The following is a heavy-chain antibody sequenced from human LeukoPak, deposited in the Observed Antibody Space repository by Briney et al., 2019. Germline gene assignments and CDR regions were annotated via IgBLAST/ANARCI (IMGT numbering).Heavy chain of an antibody. CDR2: INNDGTAT. V-gene: IGHV3-74*01. Sequence: GSLRLSCAASGFTFNYFWMHWVRQVSGKGLVGVSSINNDGTATYYADSVKGRFTISRENAKNTVYLQMNGMRAEDTTVYYCATVSESWGPGTLVTVSS. CDR3: ATVSES. J-gene: IGHJ5*02. CDR1: GFTFNYFW.